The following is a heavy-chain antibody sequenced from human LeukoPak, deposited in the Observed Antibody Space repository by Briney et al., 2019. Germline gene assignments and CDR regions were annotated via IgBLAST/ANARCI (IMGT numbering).Heavy chain of an antibody. D-gene: IGHD2-2*02. CDR3: ARSGYCSSTSCYKIDP. J-gene: IGHJ5*02. Sequence: PSETLSLTCTVSGGSMSCYYWSWIRQPAGKGLEWIGRIYTSGTTNHNPSLKSRVTMSVDTSKNQFSLKLSSVTAADTAVYYCARSGYCSSTSCYKIDPWGQGTLVTVSS. V-gene: IGHV4-4*07. CDR1: GGSMSCYY. CDR2: IYTSGTT.